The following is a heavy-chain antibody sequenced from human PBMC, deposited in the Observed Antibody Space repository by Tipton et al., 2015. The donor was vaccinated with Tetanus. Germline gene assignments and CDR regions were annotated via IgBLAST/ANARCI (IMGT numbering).Heavy chain of an antibody. V-gene: IGHV4-31*03. CDR1: GTSIKTGGYL. J-gene: IGHJ4*02. Sequence: TLSLTCTVSGTSIKTGGYLWTWVRRHRGKGLEWIGYIYHTQRTSSSPSLNGRVTISEDTPKNQISLSLTSVTAADTAVYYCARGLPREPFYFDYWGQGKQVTVSS. D-gene: IGHD1-26*01. CDR3: ARGLPREPFYFDY. CDR2: IYHTQRT.